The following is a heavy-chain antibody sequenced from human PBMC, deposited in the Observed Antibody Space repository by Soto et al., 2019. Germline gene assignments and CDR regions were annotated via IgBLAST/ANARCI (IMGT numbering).Heavy chain of an antibody. CDR1: GYTFTSYD. V-gene: IGHV1-8*01. D-gene: IGHD2-15*01. CDR2: MNPNMGIT. Sequence: ASVKVSCKASGYTFTSYDINWVRQATGQGLEWMGWMNPNMGITGYAQKFQGIVTMTRNTSISTAYMELSSLRSEDTAVYYCARDHRPGYCSGGSCYWDYYYYGMDVWGQGTTVTVSS. J-gene: IGHJ6*02. CDR3: ARDHRPGYCSGGSCYWDYYYYGMDV.